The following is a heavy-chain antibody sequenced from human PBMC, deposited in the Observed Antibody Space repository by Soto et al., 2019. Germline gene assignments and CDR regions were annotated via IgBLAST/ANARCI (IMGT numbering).Heavy chain of an antibody. Sequence: PSETLSLTCTVSGGSISSGGYYWSWIRQHPGKGLEWIGYIYYSGSTYYNPSLKSRVTISVDTPKNQFSLKLSSVTAADTAVYYCARVSIPAAIQDYYYGMDVWGQGTTVTVSS. J-gene: IGHJ6*02. D-gene: IGHD2-2*02. V-gene: IGHV4-31*03. CDR3: ARVSIPAAIQDYYYGMDV. CDR2: IYYSGST. CDR1: GGSISSGGYY.